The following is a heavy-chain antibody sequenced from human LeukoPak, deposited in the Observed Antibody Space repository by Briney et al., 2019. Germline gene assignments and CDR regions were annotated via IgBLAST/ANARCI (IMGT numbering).Heavy chain of an antibody. D-gene: IGHD3-9*01. CDR3: ARGRYFDWLLVGRAFDI. V-gene: IGHV4-34*01. J-gene: IGHJ3*02. Sequence: SGTLSLTCAVYGGSFSGYYWSWIRQPPGKGLEWIGEINHSGSTNYNPSLKSRVTISVDMSKNQFSLKLSSVTAADTAVYYCARGRYFDWLLVGRAFDIWGQGTMVTVSS. CDR1: GGSFSGYY. CDR2: INHSGST.